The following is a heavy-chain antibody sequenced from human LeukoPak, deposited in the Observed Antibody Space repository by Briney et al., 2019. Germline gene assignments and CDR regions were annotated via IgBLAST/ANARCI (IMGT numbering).Heavy chain of an antibody. J-gene: IGHJ4*02. CDR1: GASVSSGDSY. CDR2: IDYSGIT. CDR3: ARRSATTANFDF. Sequence: PSETLSLTCTVSGASVSSGDSYWSWVRQPPGKGLEWIGYIDYSGITFYNPSLKSRITMSIESSRNQFSLKLTSVTAADTAVDYCARRSATTANFDFWGQGTLVTVSS. V-gene: IGHV4-30-4*08. D-gene: IGHD1-1*01.